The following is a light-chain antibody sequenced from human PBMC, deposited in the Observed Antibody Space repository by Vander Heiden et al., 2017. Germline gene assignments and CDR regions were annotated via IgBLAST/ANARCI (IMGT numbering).Light chain of an antibody. CDR1: SSDVGGYNY. V-gene: IGLV2-14*04. CDR3: TSYTSSSTQV. CDR2: DVS. J-gene: IGLJ1*01. Sequence: GQSITISCTGTSSDVGGYNYVSWYQQHPGKAPKLMIYDVSNRPSGVSNRFSGSKSGNTASLTISGLQAEDEADYYCTSYTSSSTQVFGTGTKVTVI.